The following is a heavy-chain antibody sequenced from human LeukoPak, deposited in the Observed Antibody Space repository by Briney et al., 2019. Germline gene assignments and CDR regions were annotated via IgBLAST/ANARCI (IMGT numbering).Heavy chain of an antibody. D-gene: IGHD5-18*01. V-gene: IGHV4-4*07. J-gene: IGHJ4*02. CDR2: IYSSGST. CDR1: GESINSFY. Sequence: SETLSLTCTVSGESINSFYWSWIRQPAGKGLEWIGRIYSSGSTNYSPSLKSRVTMSVDTSKNQFSLKLSSVTAADTAVYYCARGRKYTSGYRVTELGSGYSDYWGQGTLVTVSS. CDR3: ARGRKYTSGYRVTELGSGYSDY.